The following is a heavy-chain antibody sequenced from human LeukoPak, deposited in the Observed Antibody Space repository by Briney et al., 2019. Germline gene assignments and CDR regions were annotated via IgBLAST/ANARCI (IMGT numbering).Heavy chain of an antibody. CDR1: GFTFSSYW. J-gene: IGHJ3*02. CDR2: IKQDGSEK. D-gene: IGHD3-22*01. V-gene: IGHV3-7*01. CDR3: ARDKRITMIVVAIQAAFDI. Sequence: GGSLRLSCAASGFTFSSYWMSWVRQAPGKGLEWVANIKQDGSEKYYVDSVKGRFTISRDNAKNSLYLRMNSPRAEDTAVYYCARDKRITMIVVAIQAAFDIWGQGTMVTVSS.